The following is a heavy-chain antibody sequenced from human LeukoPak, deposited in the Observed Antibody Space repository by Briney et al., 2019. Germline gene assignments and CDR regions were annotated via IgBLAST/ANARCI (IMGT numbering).Heavy chain of an antibody. J-gene: IGHJ5*02. CDR1: GFTFSNYA. CDR2: VSDSGRSA. CDR3: AQNQWEFPA. V-gene: IGHV3-23*01. D-gene: IGHD1-26*01. Sequence: GGSLRLSCATSGFTFSNYAMSWVRQAPGKGLEWVSGVSDSGRSAYYADSVQGRFIISRDNSKNTLYLQMNSLRVEDTAAYFCAQNQWEFPAWGQGTLVTVSS.